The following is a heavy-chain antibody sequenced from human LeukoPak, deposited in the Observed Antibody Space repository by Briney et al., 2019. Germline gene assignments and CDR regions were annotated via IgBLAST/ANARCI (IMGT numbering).Heavy chain of an antibody. CDR2: INAGNGNT. V-gene: IGHV1-3*01. D-gene: IGHD5-18*01. J-gene: IGHJ4*02. Sequence: ASVKVSCKASGYTFTSYAMHWVRQAPGQRLEWMGWINAGNGNTKYSQKFQGRVTITRDTSASTAYVELSSLRSEDTAVYYCARRNRGYSYGSDFDYWGQGTLVTVSS. CDR3: ARRNRGYSYGSDFDY. CDR1: GYTFTSYA.